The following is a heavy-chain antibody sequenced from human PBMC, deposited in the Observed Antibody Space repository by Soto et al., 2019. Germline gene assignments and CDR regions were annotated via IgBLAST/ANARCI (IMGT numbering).Heavy chain of an antibody. CDR3: ARITMTVQVRELNWFDP. CDR1: GYTFTSYG. CDR2: ISAYNGNT. D-gene: IGHD3-22*01. J-gene: IGHJ5*02. V-gene: IGHV1-18*01. Sequence: QVQLVQSGAEVKKPGASVQVSCKASGYTFTSYGISWVRQAPGQGLEWMGWISAYNGNTNYAQKLQGRVTMTTDTSTSTAYMELRSLRSDDTAVYYCARITMTVQVRELNWFDPWGQGTLVTVSS.